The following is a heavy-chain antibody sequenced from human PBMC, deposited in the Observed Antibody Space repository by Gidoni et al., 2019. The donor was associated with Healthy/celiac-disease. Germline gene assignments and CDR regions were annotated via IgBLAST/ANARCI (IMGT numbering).Heavy chain of an antibody. CDR2: IYYSGST. J-gene: IGHJ6*03. D-gene: IGHD6-13*01. CDR1: GGSISRYY. Sequence: QVQLQESGPGLVKPSETLSLTCTVSGGSISRYYWSWIRPPPGKGLEWIGYIYYSGSTNYNPSLKSRVTISGDTSKNQFSLKLSSVTAADTAVYYCARESVEAAAGEVYYYMDVWGKGTTVTVSS. V-gene: IGHV4-59*01. CDR3: ARESVEAAAGEVYYYMDV.